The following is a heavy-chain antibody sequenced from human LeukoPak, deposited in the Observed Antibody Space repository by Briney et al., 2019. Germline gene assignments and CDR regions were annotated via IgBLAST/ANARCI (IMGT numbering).Heavy chain of an antibody. J-gene: IGHJ4*02. V-gene: IGHV4-59*01. CDR2: IYYSGST. CDR1: GGSISSYY. Sequence: KPSETPSLTCTVSGGSISSYYWSWIRQPPGKGLEWIGYIYYSGSTNYNPSLKSRVTISIDTSKNQFSLKLSSVTAADTAVYYCGAESERWLVRSWGQGTLVTVSS. D-gene: IGHD6-19*01. CDR3: GAESERWLVRS.